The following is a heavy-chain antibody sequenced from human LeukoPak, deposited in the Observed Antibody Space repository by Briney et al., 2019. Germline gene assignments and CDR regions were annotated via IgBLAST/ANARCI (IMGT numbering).Heavy chain of an antibody. CDR2: IYYSGST. CDR1: GGSISRYY. J-gene: IGHJ4*02. Sequence: SETLSLTCTVSGGSISRYYWIWIRQPPGKGLEWIGYIYYSGSTIYNPSLKSRVSISVDTSKNQFSLKLTSVTAADTAVYYCARHTQVAPSSFDYWGQGTLVTVSS. CDR3: ARHTQVAPSSFDY. V-gene: IGHV4-59*08. D-gene: IGHD2-15*01.